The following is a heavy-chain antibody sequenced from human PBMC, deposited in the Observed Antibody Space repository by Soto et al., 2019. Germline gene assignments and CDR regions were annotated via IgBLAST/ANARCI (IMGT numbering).Heavy chain of an antibody. J-gene: IGHJ3*02. CDR2: ISGSGGST. V-gene: IGHV3-23*01. CDR1: GFTFSSYA. CDR3: AKGSEAYCGGDCPDAFDI. Sequence: GGSLRLSCAASGFTFSSYAMSWVRQAPGKGLEWVSAISGSGGSTYYADSVKGRFTISRDNSKNTLYLQMNSLRAEDTAVYYCAKGSEAYCGGDCPDAFDIWGQGTMVTVSS. D-gene: IGHD2-21*01.